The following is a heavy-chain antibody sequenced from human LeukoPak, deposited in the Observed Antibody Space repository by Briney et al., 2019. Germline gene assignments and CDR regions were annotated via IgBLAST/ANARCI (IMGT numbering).Heavy chain of an antibody. Sequence: GESLKISCNGSGYGFPSYWIRRVREMPGQGLEWMGIIYPADSDARYSPSFQGHVTLSANKSIRTACLQWSSLRASDTAMYYCARSSGSGWSFFDYWGQGTLVTVSS. CDR3: ARSSGSGWSFFDY. D-gene: IGHD6-19*01. CDR1: GYGFPSYW. CDR2: IYPADSDA. V-gene: IGHV5-51*01. J-gene: IGHJ4*02.